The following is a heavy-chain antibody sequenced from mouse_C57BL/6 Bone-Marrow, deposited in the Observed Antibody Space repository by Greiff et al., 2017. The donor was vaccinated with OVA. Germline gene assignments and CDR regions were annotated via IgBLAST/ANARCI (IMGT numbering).Heavy chain of an antibody. V-gene: IGHV1-52*01. CDR1: GYTFTSYW. Sequence: VKLQQPGAELVRPGSSVKLSCKASGYTFTSYWMHWVKQRPIQGLEWIGNIDPSDSDTHYNQKFKDKATLTVDKSSSTAYMQLSSLTSEDSAVYYCARSSYDYDGDYFDYWGQGTTLTVSS. CDR2: IDPSDSDT. D-gene: IGHD2-4*01. CDR3: ARSSYDYDGDYFDY. J-gene: IGHJ2*01.